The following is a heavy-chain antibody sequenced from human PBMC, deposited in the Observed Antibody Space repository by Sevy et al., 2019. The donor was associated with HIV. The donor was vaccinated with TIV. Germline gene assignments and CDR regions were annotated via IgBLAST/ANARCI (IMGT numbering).Heavy chain of an antibody. V-gene: IGHV4-59*01. CDR1: GGSISGYY. J-gene: IGHJ4*02. Sequence: SETLSLTCTVSGGSISGYYWSWIRQPPGKGLEWIGNISYSGSTNYNPSLKSRVTISVDTSKNEFSLKLSSVTAADTAVYYCARSRVITGTFDYWGQGTLVTVSS. D-gene: IGHD1-20*01. CDR3: ARSRVITGTFDY. CDR2: ISYSGST.